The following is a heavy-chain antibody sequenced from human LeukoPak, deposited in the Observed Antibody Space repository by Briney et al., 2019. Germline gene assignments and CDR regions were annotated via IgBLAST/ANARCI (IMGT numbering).Heavy chain of an antibody. Sequence: GGSLRLSCAASGFTFSSYGMSWVRQAPGKGLEWVSVIYSGGSTYYADSVKGRFTISRDNSKNTLYLQMNSLRAEDTAVYYCARDSGWYGYWGQGTLVTVSS. CDR1: GFTFSSYG. D-gene: IGHD6-19*01. V-gene: IGHV3-66*01. CDR2: IYSGGST. CDR3: ARDSGWYGY. J-gene: IGHJ4*02.